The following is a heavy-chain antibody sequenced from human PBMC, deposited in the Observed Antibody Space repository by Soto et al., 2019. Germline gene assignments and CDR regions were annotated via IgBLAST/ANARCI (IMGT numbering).Heavy chain of an antibody. CDR2: IIPMFAAT. D-gene: IGHD2-15*01. V-gene: IGHV1-69*01. CDR1: GGSFSDFA. Sequence: QVQLAQAGAEVRKPGSSVKVSCRASGGSFSDFAFSWVRQAPGQGLEWMGGIIPMFAATKYAQRLQARVTITADASARTVYLALTSLTSDDSAVYYCARRGIVAVAADLYSYDDYTNYRFDSWGQGTMVFVSS. CDR3: ARRGIVAVAADLYSYDDYTNYRFDS. J-gene: IGHJ4*02.